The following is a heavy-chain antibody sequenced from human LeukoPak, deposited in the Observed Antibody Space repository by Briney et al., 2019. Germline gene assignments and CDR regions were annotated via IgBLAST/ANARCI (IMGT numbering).Heavy chain of an antibody. CDR2: ISSSSSYT. D-gene: IGHD6-13*01. J-gene: IGHJ4*02. V-gene: IGHV3-11*05. CDR3: ARDWLAAAGTFDY. CDR1: GFTFSDYH. Sequence: GGSLSLSCAASGFTFSDYHMSWIRQAPGKGLEWVSYISSSSSYTNYADSVKGRFTISRDNAKNSLYLQMNSLRAEDTAVYYCARDWLAAAGTFDYWGQGTLVTVSS.